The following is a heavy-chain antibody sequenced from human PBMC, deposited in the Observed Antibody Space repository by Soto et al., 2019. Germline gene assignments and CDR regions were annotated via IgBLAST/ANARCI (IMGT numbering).Heavy chain of an antibody. J-gene: IGHJ5*02. CDR2: INHSGST. D-gene: IGHD2-2*01. CDR3: ARRDIVVVPAATRGAGFDP. Sequence: QVQLQQWGAGLLKPSETLSLTCAVYGGSFSGYYWSWIRQPPGKGLEWIGEINHSGSTNYNPSLKSRVPISVDTAKNQCSLKLSSGTAADTAVYYCARRDIVVVPAATRGAGFDPWGQGTLVTVSS. CDR1: GGSFSGYY. V-gene: IGHV4-34*01.